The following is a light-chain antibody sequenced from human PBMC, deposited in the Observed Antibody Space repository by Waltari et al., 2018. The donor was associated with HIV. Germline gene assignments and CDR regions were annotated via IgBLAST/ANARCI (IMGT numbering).Light chain of an antibody. CDR1: RSDVGNYAY. J-gene: IGLJ3*02. CDR2: EVN. Sequence: QSALTQPPSASGSPEQSVTISCTGTRSDVGNYAYVSWYQQHPGKAPKLLIYEVNKRPSGVPARFSGSKSGDTASLNVAGLQAEDEADYYCTSYGGRNNRVLFGGGTRLTVL. CDR3: TSYGGRNNRVL. V-gene: IGLV2-8*01.